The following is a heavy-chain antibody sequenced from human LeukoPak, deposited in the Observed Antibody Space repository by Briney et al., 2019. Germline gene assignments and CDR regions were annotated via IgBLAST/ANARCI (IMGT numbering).Heavy chain of an antibody. CDR2: IYYSGST. J-gene: IGHJ5*02. Sequence: PSETLSLTCTVSGGSISIYYWSWIRQPPGKGLEWIGYIYYSGSTNYNPSLKSRVTISVDTSKNQFSLKLSSVTAADTAVYYCARHPSQLLYWFDPWGQGTLVTVSS. D-gene: IGHD2-2*01. CDR3: ARHPSQLLYWFDP. CDR1: GGSISIYY. V-gene: IGHV4-59*08.